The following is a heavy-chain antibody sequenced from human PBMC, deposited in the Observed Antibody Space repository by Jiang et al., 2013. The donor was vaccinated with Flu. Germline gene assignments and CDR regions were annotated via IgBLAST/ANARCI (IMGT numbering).Heavy chain of an antibody. J-gene: IGHJ5*02. V-gene: IGHV4-34*01. D-gene: IGHD6-13*01. CDR2: INHSGST. CDR3: ARQGVGASAPQRAWFDP. Sequence: LLKPSETLSLTCAVYGGSFSGFYWSWIRQPPGKGLEWIGEINHSGSTNYNPSLKSRVTISVDTSKNQFSLKLSSVTAADTAVYYCARQGVGASAPQRAWFDPWGQGTLVTVSS. CDR1: GGSFSGFY.